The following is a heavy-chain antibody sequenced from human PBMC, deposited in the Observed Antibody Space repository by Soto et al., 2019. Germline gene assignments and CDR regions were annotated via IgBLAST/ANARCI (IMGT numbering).Heavy chain of an antibody. CDR2: INSGNGNT. D-gene: IGHD1-26*01. V-gene: IGHV1-3*01. CDR1: GYTFSKYA. CDR3: ARVGQWGGMDV. J-gene: IGHJ6*02. Sequence: GASVKVSCKASGYTFSKYAIHWVRQAPAQSLEWLGWINSGNGNTKYSQTFQGRFTITRDTSASTAYMELSSLRFEDTAIYYCARVGQWGGMDVWGQGTTVTVSS.